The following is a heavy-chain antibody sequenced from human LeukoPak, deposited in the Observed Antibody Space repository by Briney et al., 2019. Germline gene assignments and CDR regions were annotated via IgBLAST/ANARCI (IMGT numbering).Heavy chain of an antibody. CDR2: TSSSGSSI. D-gene: IGHD4-17*01. Sequence: GGSLRPSCAASGFTFDYYEMNWVRQAPGKGLEWVSYTSSSGSSIYYADSVKGRFTLSRDNAKNSLYLQMNSLRAEDTAVYYCAREGALTVTKDAFDIWGQGTMVTVSS. V-gene: IGHV3-48*03. J-gene: IGHJ3*02. CDR1: GFTFDYYE. CDR3: AREGALTVTKDAFDI.